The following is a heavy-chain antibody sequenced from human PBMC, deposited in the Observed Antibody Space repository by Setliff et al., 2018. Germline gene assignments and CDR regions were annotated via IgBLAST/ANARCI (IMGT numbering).Heavy chain of an antibody. CDR3: AQAGEMATAEYFQH. CDR1: GFTFSSYS. Sequence: GSLRLSCAASGFTFSSYSMNWVRQAPGKGLEWVSSISSSSSYIYYADSVKGRFTISRDNAKNSLYLQMNSLRAEDTAVYYCAQAGEMATAEYFQHWGQGTLVTVSS. J-gene: IGHJ1*01. CDR2: ISSSSSYI. D-gene: IGHD5-12*01. V-gene: IGHV3-21*01.